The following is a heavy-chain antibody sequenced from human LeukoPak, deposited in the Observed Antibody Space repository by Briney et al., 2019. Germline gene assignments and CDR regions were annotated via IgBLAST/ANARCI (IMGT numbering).Heavy chain of an antibody. CDR2: IYTSGST. CDR3: ARDFGIVGARALYYFDY. CDR1: GGSISSYY. V-gene: IGHV4-4*07. J-gene: IGHJ4*02. Sequence: SETLSLTCTVSGGSISSYYWSWIRQPAGKGLEWIGRIYTSGSTNYNPSLKSRVTMSVDTSRNQFSLKLSSVTAADTAVYYCARDFGIVGARALYYFDYWGQGTLVTVSS. D-gene: IGHD1-26*01.